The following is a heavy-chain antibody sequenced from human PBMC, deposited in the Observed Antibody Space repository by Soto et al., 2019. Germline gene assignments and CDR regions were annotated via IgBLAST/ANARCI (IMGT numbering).Heavy chain of an antibody. CDR3: GRCSSTRCHLGSDY. J-gene: IGHJ4*02. D-gene: IGHD2-2*01. Sequence: PGGSLRLSCAASGFTFSSYAMNWVRQAPGKGLEWVALISYDGNNKYYADSVKGRFTISRDSSKNTLYLQMNSLRAADTAVYYCGRCSSTRCHLGSDYWGQGTLVTVSS. CDR1: GFTFSSYA. CDR2: ISYDGNNK. V-gene: IGHV3-30-3*01.